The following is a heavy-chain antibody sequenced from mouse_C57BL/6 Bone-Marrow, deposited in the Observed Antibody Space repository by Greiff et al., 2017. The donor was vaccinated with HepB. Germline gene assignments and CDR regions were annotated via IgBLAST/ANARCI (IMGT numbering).Heavy chain of an antibody. CDR3: AYYYGRDY. Sequence: VQLQQSGPELVKPGASVKISCKASGYAFSSSWMNWVKQRPGKGLEWIGRIYPGDGDTNFNGKFKGKATLTADKSSSTAYMQLSSLTSEDSAVYCCAYYYGRDYWGQGTTLTVSS. J-gene: IGHJ2*01. CDR1: GYAFSSSW. V-gene: IGHV1-82*01. CDR2: IYPGDGDT. D-gene: IGHD1-1*01.